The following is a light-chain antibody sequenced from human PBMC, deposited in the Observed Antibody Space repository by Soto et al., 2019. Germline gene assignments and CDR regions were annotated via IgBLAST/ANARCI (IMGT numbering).Light chain of an antibody. CDR2: DVS. CDR1: SSDVGADNF. CDR3: SSYTSRSTHV. V-gene: IGLV2-14*03. Sequence: QSALTQPASVSGSPGQSITISCTGTSSDVGADNFVSWYQQHPGKVPKLMIFDVSSLPSGVSHLFSGSKSGNTASLTISGLQADDEGDYYWSSYTSRSTHVFGSGTKLTVL. J-gene: IGLJ1*01.